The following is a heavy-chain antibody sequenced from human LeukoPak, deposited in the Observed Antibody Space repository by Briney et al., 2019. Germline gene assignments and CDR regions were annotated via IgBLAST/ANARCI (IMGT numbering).Heavy chain of an antibody. CDR1: GGSISSSSYY. V-gene: IGHV4-39*01. CDR3: ARRGYSYGYDY. D-gene: IGHD5-18*01. J-gene: IGHJ4*02. Sequence: SETLSLTCTVSGGSISSSSYYWGWIRQPPGKGLEWIGSIYYSGSTYYNPSLKSRVTISVDTSKNQFSLKLSSVTAADTAVYYCARRGYSYGYDYWGQGTLVTVSS. CDR2: IYYSGST.